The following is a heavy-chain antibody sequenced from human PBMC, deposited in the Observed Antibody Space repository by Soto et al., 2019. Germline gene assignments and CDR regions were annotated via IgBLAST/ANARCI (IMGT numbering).Heavy chain of an antibody. CDR2: IYGGGDT. J-gene: IGHJ4*02. CDR1: GFTLSSNY. CDR3: ARFPGSYSLDY. Sequence: EVQLLESGGGLIQPGGSLRLSCAASGFTLSSNYMTWLRQAPGKGLEWVSVIYGGGDTYYADSVKGQFTISRDTSKNSLYLNMNSLRVEDTAIYYCARFPGSYSLDYWGQGTLVTVSS. D-gene: IGHD2-15*01. V-gene: IGHV3-53*01.